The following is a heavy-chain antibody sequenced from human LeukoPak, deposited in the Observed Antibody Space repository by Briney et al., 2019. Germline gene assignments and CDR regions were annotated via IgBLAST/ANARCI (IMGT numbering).Heavy chain of an antibody. CDR2: ISYDGTNK. D-gene: IGHD3-10*01. Sequence: GGSLRLSCAASGFTFSSYSMNWVRQAPGKGLEWVAVISYDGTNKDCADSVKGRFTISRDNSENTLYLQVNSLRAEDTAVYYCAKSSQSYYYGSGNYQYGFDIWGQGTMVTVS. CDR3: AKSSQSYYYGSGNYQYGFDI. CDR1: GFTFSSYS. J-gene: IGHJ3*02. V-gene: IGHV3-30*18.